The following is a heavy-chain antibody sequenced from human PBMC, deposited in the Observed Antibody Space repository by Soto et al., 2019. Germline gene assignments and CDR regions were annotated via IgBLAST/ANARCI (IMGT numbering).Heavy chain of an antibody. J-gene: IGHJ4*02. CDR1: GFTFSTYW. D-gene: IGHD3-3*01. CDR2: INGDGSST. V-gene: IGHV3-74*01. Sequence: EVQLVESGGGLVQPGGSLRLSCEASGFTFSTYWMHWVRQAPGKGLVWVARINGDGSSTSSADSVRGRFSISRDNGKNALYLHKSSLRAEDTAGYYCSRETEWSPDYWGLGSLVTVSS. CDR3: SRETEWSPDY.